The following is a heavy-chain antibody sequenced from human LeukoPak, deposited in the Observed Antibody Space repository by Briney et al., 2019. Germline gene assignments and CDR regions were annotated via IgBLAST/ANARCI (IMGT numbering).Heavy chain of an antibody. CDR2: IYYSGST. Sequence: PSETLSPTCTVSGGSISSYYWSWIRQPPGKGLEWIGYIYYSGSTNYNPSLKSRVTISVDTSKNQFSLKLSSVTAADTAVYYCARTRDPYYYYGMDVWGQGTTVTVSS. CDR1: GGSISSYY. CDR3: ARTRDPYYYYGMDV. V-gene: IGHV4-59*08. J-gene: IGHJ6*02.